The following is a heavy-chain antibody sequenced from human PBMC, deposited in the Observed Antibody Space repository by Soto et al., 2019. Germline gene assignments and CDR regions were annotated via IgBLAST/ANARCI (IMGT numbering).Heavy chain of an antibody. J-gene: IGHJ5*02. CDR2: MNPNSGNT. V-gene: IGHV1-8*02. CDR1: GYTFTSYY. D-gene: IGHD3-3*01. CDR3: ARVGYDFWSGYGNWFDP. Sequence: GASVKVSCKASGYTFTSYYMHWVRQAPGQGLEWMGWMNPNSGNTGYAQKFQGRVTMTRNTSISTAYMELSSLRSEDTAVYYCARVGYDFWSGYGNWFDPWGQGPLVTVSS.